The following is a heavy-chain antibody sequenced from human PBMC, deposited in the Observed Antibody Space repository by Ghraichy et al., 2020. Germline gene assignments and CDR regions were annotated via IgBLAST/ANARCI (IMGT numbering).Heavy chain of an antibody. Sequence: LSLTCAASGFTFSSYWMHWVRQAPGKGLVWVSRINSDGSSTSYADSVKGRFTISRDNAKNTLYLQMNSLRAEDTAVYYCARASWATITWYFDLWGRGTLVTVSS. CDR1: GFTFSSYW. D-gene: IGHD5-24*01. J-gene: IGHJ2*01. CDR2: INSDGSST. V-gene: IGHV3-74*01. CDR3: ARASWATITWYFDL.